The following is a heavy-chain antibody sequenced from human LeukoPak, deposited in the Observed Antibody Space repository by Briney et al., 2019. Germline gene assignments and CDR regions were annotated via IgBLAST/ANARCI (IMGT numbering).Heavy chain of an antibody. Sequence: GASVKVSCKVSGYIINEYAIHWVRQAPGQRLEWMGWINTATFKTRYSQKFQGRLTIASDTSASTAYMELSSLRSEDTAIYFCAREAYCTSANCRFAGYYYYYIDVWGKGTTVTVSS. D-gene: IGHD2-2*01. CDR2: INTATFKT. CDR3: AREAYCTSANCRFAGYYYYYIDV. J-gene: IGHJ6*03. CDR1: GYIINEYA. V-gene: IGHV1-3*04.